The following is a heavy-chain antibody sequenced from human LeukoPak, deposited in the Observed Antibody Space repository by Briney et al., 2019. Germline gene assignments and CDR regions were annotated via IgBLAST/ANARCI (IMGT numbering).Heavy chain of an antibody. CDR3: TTGIRGD. Sequence: GGSLRLSCAASGFTVSSNYMSWVRQAPGKGLEWVGRIASKTDGGTTDYAAPVKGRFTISRDDSKNTLFLQMSGLKTEDTAVYYCTTGIRGDCGQGTLVTVSS. CDR2: IASKTDGGTT. V-gene: IGHV3-15*04. J-gene: IGHJ4*02. CDR1: GFTVSSNY.